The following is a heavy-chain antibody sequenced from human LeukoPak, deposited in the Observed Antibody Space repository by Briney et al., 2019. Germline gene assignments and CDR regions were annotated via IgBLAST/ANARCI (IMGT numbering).Heavy chain of an antibody. J-gene: IGHJ4*02. V-gene: IGHV1-46*01. Sequence: ASVKVSCKASGGTFSSYAISWVRQAPGQGLEWMGIINPSGGSTSYAQKFQGRVTMTRDTSTSTVYMELSSLRSEDTAVYYCARFEYSSSSDSGYWGQGTLVTVSS. D-gene: IGHD6-6*01. CDR3: ARFEYSSSSDSGY. CDR1: GGTFSSYA. CDR2: INPSGGST.